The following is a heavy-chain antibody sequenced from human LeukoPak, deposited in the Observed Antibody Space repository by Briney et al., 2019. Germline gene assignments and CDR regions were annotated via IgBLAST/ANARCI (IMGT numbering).Heavy chain of an antibody. CDR3: ASIEDQSIVATIVRDY. Sequence: PGGSLRLSCAAPGFTFSSYWMHWVRQAPGKGLVWVSRINSDGSSTSYADSVKGRFTISRDNAKNTLYLQMNSLRAEDTAVYYCASIEDQSIVATIVRDYWGQGTLVTVSS. CDR2: INSDGSST. CDR1: GFTFSSYW. D-gene: IGHD5-12*01. J-gene: IGHJ4*02. V-gene: IGHV3-74*01.